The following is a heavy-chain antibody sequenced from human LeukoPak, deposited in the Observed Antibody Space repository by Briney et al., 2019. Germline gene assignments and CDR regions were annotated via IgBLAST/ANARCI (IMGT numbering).Heavy chain of an antibody. CDR1: GFSFSSYW. CDR2: INIDGSTT. CDR3: ISDHTGHDDY. J-gene: IGHJ4*02. D-gene: IGHD1-1*01. V-gene: IGHV3-74*01. Sequence: GGSLRLSCAASGFSFSSYWMHWVRQAPGKGLVWVSRINIDGSTTTYADSVKGRFTITRDNAKNTLSLQMNSLRADDTAVYYCISDHTGHDDYWGQGTLVTVSS.